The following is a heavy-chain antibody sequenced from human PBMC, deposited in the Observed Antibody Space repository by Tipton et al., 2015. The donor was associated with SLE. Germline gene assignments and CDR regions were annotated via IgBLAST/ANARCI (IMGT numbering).Heavy chain of an antibody. CDR2: ISYSGST. V-gene: IGHV4-59*12. CDR3: ARAFSSIAARPYHY. D-gene: IGHD6-6*01. CDR1: DDSIRDYY. Sequence: TLSLTCSVSDDSIRDYYFSWIRQPPGKELEWIGYISYSGSTVYNPSLESRVTISLDTSKNHLSLKLSSVTAADTAVYYCARAFSSIAARPYHYWGQGTLVTVSS. J-gene: IGHJ4*02.